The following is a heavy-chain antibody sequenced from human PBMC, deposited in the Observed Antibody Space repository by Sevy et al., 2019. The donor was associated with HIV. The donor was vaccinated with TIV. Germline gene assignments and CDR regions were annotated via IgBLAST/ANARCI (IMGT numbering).Heavy chain of an antibody. CDR2: ITGDGVKT. Sequence: GGSLRLSCAASAFTFSSYAMSWVRQAPGKGLEWVSTITGDGVKTYYTDSVTGRFTISRDNSKSTLFLQMNSLRAEDTAVYYCAKDFGAYCGSNCRPSFDSWGQGTLVTVSS. V-gene: IGHV3-23*01. D-gene: IGHD2-21*01. CDR3: AKDFGAYCGSNCRPSFDS. J-gene: IGHJ4*02. CDR1: AFTFSSYA.